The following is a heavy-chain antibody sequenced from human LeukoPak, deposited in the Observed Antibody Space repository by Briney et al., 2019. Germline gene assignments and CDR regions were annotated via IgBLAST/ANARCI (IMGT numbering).Heavy chain of an antibody. CDR3: ARDRYPAARGFDY. D-gene: IGHD2-2*01. CDR2: ISGSGGST. Sequence: GGSLRLSCVASGFTFSNYAMSWVRQAPGKGLEWVSAISGSGGSTYYADSVKGRFTISRDNAKNTLYLQMNNLRAEDTAMYYCARDRYPAARGFDYWGQGTLVTVSS. J-gene: IGHJ4*02. V-gene: IGHV3-23*01. CDR1: GFTFSNYA.